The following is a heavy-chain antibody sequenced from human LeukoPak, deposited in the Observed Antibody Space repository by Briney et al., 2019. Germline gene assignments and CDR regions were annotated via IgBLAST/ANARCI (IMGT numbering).Heavy chain of an antibody. CDR2: ISSNGGST. CDR1: GFTFSSYA. V-gene: IGHV3-64*04. J-gene: IGHJ6*02. D-gene: IGHD3-10*01. CDR3: ARAPDMVRGVHYGMDV. Sequence: GGSLRLSCSASGFTFSSYAMHWVRQAPGKGLEYVSAISSNGGSTYYPGSVKGRFTISRENGKNSLYLQMNSLRAGDTAVYYCARAPDMVRGVHYGMDVWGQGTTVTVSS.